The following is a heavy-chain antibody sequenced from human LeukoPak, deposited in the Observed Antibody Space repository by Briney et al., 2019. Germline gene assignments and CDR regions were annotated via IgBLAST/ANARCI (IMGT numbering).Heavy chain of an antibody. CDR2: INPSDGST. J-gene: IGHJ4*02. D-gene: IGHD5-12*01. Sequence: GASVKVPCKASGYTFTNYYIHWVRQAPGQGPEWMGIINPSDGSTTYAQKFQGRVTTTRDTSTSTVYMELSSLRSEDTAVYYCARRGHSGYLAYFDYWGQGTLVTVSA. V-gene: IGHV1-46*01. CDR1: GYTFTNYY. CDR3: ARRGHSGYLAYFDY.